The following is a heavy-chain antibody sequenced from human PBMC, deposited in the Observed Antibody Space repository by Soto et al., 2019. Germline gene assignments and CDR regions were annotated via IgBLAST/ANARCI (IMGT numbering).Heavy chain of an antibody. J-gene: IGHJ4*02. CDR2: SYYSGST. D-gene: IGHD6-13*01. V-gene: IGHV4-31*03. CDR3: AREYRQSGYSSSWVFDY. Sequence: QVQLQESGPGLVKPSQTLSLICTVSGGSINSGGYYWNWLRQHPGKGLEWIGYSYYSGSTYYNPVLGSRVSISADTSKNQFHLKLSSVTAADTAVYFCAREYRQSGYSSSWVFDYWGQGTLVNVSS. CDR1: GGSINSGGYY.